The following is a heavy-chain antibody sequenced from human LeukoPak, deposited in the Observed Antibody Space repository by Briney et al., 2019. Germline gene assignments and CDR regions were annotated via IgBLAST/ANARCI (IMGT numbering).Heavy chain of an antibody. CDR1: GGSFSGYY. J-gene: IGHJ4*02. CDR3: ARGYYDILTGYTPWSDY. V-gene: IGHV4-34*01. CDR2: INHSGST. D-gene: IGHD3-9*01. Sequence: SETLSLTCAVYGGSFSGYYWSWIRQPPGKGLEWIGEINHSGSTNYNPSLKSRVTISVDTSKNQFSLKLSSVTAADTAVYYCARGYYDILTGYTPWSDYWGQGTLVTVSS.